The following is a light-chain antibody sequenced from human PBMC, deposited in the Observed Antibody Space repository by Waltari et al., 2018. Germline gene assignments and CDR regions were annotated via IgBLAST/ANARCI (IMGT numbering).Light chain of an antibody. J-gene: IGKJ2*01. CDR2: SVS. CDR1: QAFESS. Sequence: DIQLTQSPSSLSASVGDTVTMSCRSSQAFESSLAWCQRKPGQAPRHLIYSVSTLDIGVPSRFRASGSGTDFTLTISGLQPEDFATYYCQQHNSTPRSFGQGTRL. V-gene: IGKV1-NL1*01. CDR3: QQHNSTPRS.